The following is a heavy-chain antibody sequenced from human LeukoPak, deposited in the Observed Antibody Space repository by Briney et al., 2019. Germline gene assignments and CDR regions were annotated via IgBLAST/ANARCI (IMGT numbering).Heavy chain of an antibody. V-gene: IGHV3-21*01. CDR3: ARGSFGPDY. D-gene: IGHD3-10*01. CDR2: ISSRSGYI. J-gene: IGHJ4*02. CDR1: GFTFSSYS. Sequence: GGSLRLSCAASGFTFSSYSMSWVRQAPGKGLEWVSSISSRSGYIYYGDSVKGRFTISRDNAKNTLYLQMNSLRAEDTAVYYCARGSFGPDYWGQGTLVIVSS.